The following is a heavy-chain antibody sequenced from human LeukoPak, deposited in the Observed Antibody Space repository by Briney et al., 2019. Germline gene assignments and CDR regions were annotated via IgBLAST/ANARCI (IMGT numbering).Heavy chain of an antibody. V-gene: IGHV3-30*04. J-gene: IGHJ4*02. Sequence: GGSLRLSCAASGFTFSSYAMHWVRQAPGKGLEWVAVISYDGSNKYYADSVKGRFTISRDNSKNTLYLQMNSLRAEDTAVYYCARDPNPSSSALYFDYWGQGTLVTVSS. CDR1: GFTFSSYA. CDR2: ISYDGSNK. CDR3: ARDPNPSSSALYFDY. D-gene: IGHD6-6*01.